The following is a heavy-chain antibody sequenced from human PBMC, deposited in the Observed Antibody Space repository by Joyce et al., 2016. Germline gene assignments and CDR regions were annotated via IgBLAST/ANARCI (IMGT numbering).Heavy chain of an antibody. V-gene: IGHV1-18*01. CDR2: INTYNGKT. J-gene: IGHJ5*02. CDR3: AREAYDGSGGICYSSWFDP. D-gene: IGHD2-15*01. Sequence: QVQLVQSGAEVKKPGASVKVSCKASGYTFTSYGISLVRQAPGQGLEWLVCINTYNGKTNYAQKLQGRGTMTTDKSTSTAYMELRSLRSDDTAVYYCAREAYDGSGGICYSSWFDPWGQGTLVTVSS. CDR1: GYTFTSYG.